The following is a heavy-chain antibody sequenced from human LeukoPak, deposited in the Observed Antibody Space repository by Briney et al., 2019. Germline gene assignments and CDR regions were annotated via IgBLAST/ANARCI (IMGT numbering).Heavy chain of an antibody. CDR2: ISSDASNN. CDR3: VKDRTYHGSGSYPLPDY. J-gene: IGHJ4*02. D-gene: IGHD3-10*01. V-gene: IGHV3-30*02. CDR1: GFTFSSYG. Sequence: GGSLRLSCAASGFTFSSYGMHWVRQAPGKGLEWVAVISSDASNNYYEDSVKGRFTISRDNSKNTLYLQMNSLRAEDTAVYYCVKDRTYHGSGSYPLPDYWGQGTLVTVSS.